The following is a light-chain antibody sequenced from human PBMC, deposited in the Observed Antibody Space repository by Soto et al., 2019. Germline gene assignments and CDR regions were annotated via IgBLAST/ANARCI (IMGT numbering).Light chain of an antibody. V-gene: IGLV1-44*01. CDR2: SDN. Sequence: QSVLTQPPSASGTPGQRVTISCWGSNPNTGSNTVTWYQHLPGTAPKLLIFSDNERLSGVPDRFSGSKSGTSASLTIRGLQSGDEADYYCAAWDDNLSGYVFGTGTKLTVL. CDR1: NPNTGSNT. CDR3: AAWDDNLSGYV. J-gene: IGLJ1*01.